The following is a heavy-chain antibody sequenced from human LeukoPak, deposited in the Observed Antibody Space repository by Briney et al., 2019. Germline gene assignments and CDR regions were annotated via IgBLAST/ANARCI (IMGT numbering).Heavy chain of an antibody. Sequence: GGSLRLSCVASGFTFNTFVMHWVRQAPGKGLEWVAAISYDGNNKYYTDSVKGRFTESVKGRFTISRDNAKNSLYLQMNSLRAEDTALYYCAKGTSSGRPVLDAFDIWGQGTMVTVSS. CDR1: GFTFNTFV. CDR3: AKGTSSGRPVLDAFDI. D-gene: IGHD3-10*01. CDR2: ISYDGNNK. J-gene: IGHJ3*02. V-gene: IGHV3-30-3*01.